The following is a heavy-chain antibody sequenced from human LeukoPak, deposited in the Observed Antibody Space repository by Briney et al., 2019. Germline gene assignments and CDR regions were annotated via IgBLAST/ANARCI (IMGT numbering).Heavy chain of an antibody. CDR3: AKDFGGNDY. Sequence: PGGSLRLSCEASGFTFSTNAMSWVRQAPGKGLEWVSAISGSGGSTYYADSVKGRFTISRDNSKNTLYLQMNSLRAEDTAVYYWAKDFGGNDYWGQGTLVTVSS. V-gene: IGHV3-23*01. D-gene: IGHD3-10*01. CDR2: ISGSGGST. J-gene: IGHJ4*02. CDR1: GFTFSTNA.